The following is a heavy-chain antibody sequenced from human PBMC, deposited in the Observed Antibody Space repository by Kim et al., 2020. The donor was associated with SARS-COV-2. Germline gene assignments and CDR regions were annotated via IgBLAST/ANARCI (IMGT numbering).Heavy chain of an antibody. CDR3: AKVLYFGTWGANWFDP. J-gene: IGHJ5*02. Sequence: VKGRFTITRDNSKNSLYLQMNSLRTEDTALYYCAKVLYFGTWGANWFDPWGQGTLVTVSS. D-gene: IGHD1-1*01. V-gene: IGHV3-43*01.